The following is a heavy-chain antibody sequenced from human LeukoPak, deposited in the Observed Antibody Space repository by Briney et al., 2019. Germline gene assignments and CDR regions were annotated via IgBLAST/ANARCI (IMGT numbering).Heavy chain of an antibody. CDR2: INAGNGNT. CDR1: GYTFTSYA. V-gene: IGHV1-3*01. J-gene: IGHJ6*02. CDR3: AREAAVAGTYYYGMDV. D-gene: IGHD6-19*01. Sequence: ASVKVSCKASGYTFTSYAMHWVRQAPGQRLEWMGWINAGNGNTKYSQKFQGRVTITRDTSASTAYMELSSLRSEDTAAYYCAREAAVAGTYYYGMDVWGQGTTVTVSS.